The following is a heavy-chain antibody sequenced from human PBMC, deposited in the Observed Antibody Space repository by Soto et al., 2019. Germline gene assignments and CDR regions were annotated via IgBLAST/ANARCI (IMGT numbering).Heavy chain of an antibody. Sequence: ASVKVSCKASGYTFTGYGISWVRQAPGQGLEWMGWISAYNGNTNYAQKLQGRVTMTTDTSTSTAYMELRSLRSDDTAVYYCARDQHGAVAGGYYYGMDVWGQGTTVTVSS. CDR2: ISAYNGNT. D-gene: IGHD6-19*01. CDR1: GYTFTGYG. CDR3: ARDQHGAVAGGYYYGMDV. V-gene: IGHV1-18*04. J-gene: IGHJ6*02.